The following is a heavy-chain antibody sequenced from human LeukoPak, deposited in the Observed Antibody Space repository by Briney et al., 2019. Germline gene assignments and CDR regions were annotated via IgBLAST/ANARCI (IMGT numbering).Heavy chain of an antibody. V-gene: IGHV4-4*09. CDR2: ILTSGST. CDR3: ARLRVSGSYLYYFDY. J-gene: IGHJ4*02. D-gene: IGHD1-26*01. CDR1: NGSISSYH. Sequence: SETLSLTCTVSNGSISSYHWSWVRQPPGKGLEWIGYILTSGSTNYNPSLKSRLTISVDTSKNQFTLKLSSVTAADTAVYYCARLRVSGSYLYYFDYWGQGTLVTVSS.